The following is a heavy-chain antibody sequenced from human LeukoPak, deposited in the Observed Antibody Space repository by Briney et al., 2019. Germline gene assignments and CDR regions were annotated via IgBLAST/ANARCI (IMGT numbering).Heavy chain of an antibody. CDR1: GFTFSSYA. CDR2: ISGSGGST. CDR3: AKGKGYCSSTSCYGAFDT. J-gene: IGHJ3*02. D-gene: IGHD2-2*01. Sequence: GGSLRLSCAASGFTFSSYAMSWVRQAPGKGLEWVSAISGSGGSTYYADSVKGRFTISRDNSKNTLYLQMNSLRAEDTAVYYCAKGKGYCSSTSCYGAFDTWGQGTMVTVSS. V-gene: IGHV3-23*01.